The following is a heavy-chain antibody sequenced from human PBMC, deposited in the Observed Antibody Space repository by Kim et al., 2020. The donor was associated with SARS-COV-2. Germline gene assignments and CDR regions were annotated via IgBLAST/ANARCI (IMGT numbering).Heavy chain of an antibody. CDR1: GGSISSYY. CDR3: ARVLGTYYYDSSGYYFDY. D-gene: IGHD3-22*01. V-gene: IGHV4-59*13. CDR2: IYYSGST. Sequence: SETLSLTWTVSGGSISSYYWSWIRQSPGKGLEWIGYIYYSGSTNYNPSLKSRVTISVDTSKNQFSLKLSSVTAADTAVYYCARVLGTYYYDSSGYYFDYWGQGTLVTVSS. J-gene: IGHJ4*02.